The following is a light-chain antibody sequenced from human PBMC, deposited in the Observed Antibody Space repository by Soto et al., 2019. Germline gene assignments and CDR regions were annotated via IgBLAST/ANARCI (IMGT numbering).Light chain of an antibody. CDR3: QQRSNWRT. V-gene: IGKV1-8*01. J-gene: IGKJ1*01. CDR1: QGVSSY. Sequence: AIRMTQSPSSLSASTGDRVTITCRASQGVSSYLAWYQQKPGQAPRLLIYDASTLQTGVPSRFSGSGSGTDFTLTISSLEPEDFAVYYCQQRSNWRTLGQGTKV. CDR2: DAS.